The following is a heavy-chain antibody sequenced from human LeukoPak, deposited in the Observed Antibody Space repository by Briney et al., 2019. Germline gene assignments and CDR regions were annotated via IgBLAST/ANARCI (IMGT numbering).Heavy chain of an antibody. V-gene: IGHV3-30*02. Sequence: GGSLRLSCAASGFTFSDYYMSWIRQAPGKGLEWVAFIRYDGSNKYYADSVKGRFTISRDNSKNTLYLQMNSLRAEDTAMYYCAKGTGYYDSSGYYYTDYNAFDIWGQGTMVTVSS. CDR3: AKGTGYYDSSGYYYTDYNAFDI. CDR2: IRYDGSNK. CDR1: GFTFSDYY. J-gene: IGHJ3*02. D-gene: IGHD3-22*01.